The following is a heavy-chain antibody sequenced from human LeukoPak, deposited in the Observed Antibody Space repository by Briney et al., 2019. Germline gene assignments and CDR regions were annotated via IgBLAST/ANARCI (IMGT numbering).Heavy chain of an antibody. V-gene: IGHV4-38-2*02. D-gene: IGHD3-10*01. Sequence: SETLSLTCTVSGYSISSGYYWGWIRQPPGKGLEWIGTIHYRGSTYYNPSLKSRLTILLEKSKNQFSLKLSSVTAADTAVYHCAASYYYGSGNHPVDYWGQGTLVTVSS. CDR3: AASYYYGSGNHPVDY. CDR2: IHYRGST. CDR1: GYSISSGYY. J-gene: IGHJ4*02.